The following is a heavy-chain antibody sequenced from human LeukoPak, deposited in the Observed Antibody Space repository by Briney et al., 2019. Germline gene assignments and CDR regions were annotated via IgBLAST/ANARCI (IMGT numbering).Heavy chain of an antibody. Sequence: SETLSLTCAVYGGSFSGYYWSWIRQPPGKGLEWIGEIDHSGSTNYNPSLKSRVTISVDTSKNQFSQKLSSVTAADTAVYYCAREGYSYGPADYWGQGTLVTVSS. D-gene: IGHD5-18*01. J-gene: IGHJ4*02. CDR2: IDHSGST. CDR1: GGSFSGYY. V-gene: IGHV4-34*01. CDR3: AREGYSYGPADY.